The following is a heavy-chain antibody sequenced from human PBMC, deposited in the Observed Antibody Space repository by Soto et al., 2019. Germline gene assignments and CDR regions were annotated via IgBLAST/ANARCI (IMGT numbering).Heavy chain of an antibody. D-gene: IGHD5-12*01. CDR2: INAGNGNT. CDR3: ARDPLDYYYYYYGMDV. CDR1: GYTFTSYA. J-gene: IGHJ6*02. Sequence: ASVKGSCKASGYTFTSYAMHWVRQAPGQRLEWMGWINAGNGNTKYSQKFQGRVTITRDTSASTAYMELSSLRSEDTDVYYCARDPLDYYYYYYGMDVWGQGTTVT. V-gene: IGHV1-3*01.